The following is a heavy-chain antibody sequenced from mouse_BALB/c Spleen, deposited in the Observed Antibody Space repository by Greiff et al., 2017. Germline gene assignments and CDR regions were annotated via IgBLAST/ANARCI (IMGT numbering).Heavy chain of an antibody. CDR1: GYTFTSYW. CDR3: ALYGSSYELFAY. CDR2: IDPSDSYT. Sequence: QVQLKQPGAELVKPGASVKLSCKASGYTFTSYWMHWVKQRPGQGLEWIGEIDPSDSYTNYNQKFKGKATLTVDKSSSTAYMQLSSLTSEDSAVYYCALYGSSYELFAYWGQGTLVTVSA. V-gene: IGHV1-69*02. J-gene: IGHJ3*01. D-gene: IGHD1-1*01.